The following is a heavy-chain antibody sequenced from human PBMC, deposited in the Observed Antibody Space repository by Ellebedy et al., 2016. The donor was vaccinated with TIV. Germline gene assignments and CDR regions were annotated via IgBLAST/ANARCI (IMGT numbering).Heavy chain of an antibody. V-gene: IGHV3-33*08. CDR3: ARDPRASAYYDISYGMDV. J-gene: IGHJ6*02. Sequence: PGGSLRLSCAASGFTFRTYGMHWVRPAPGKGLEWVAIIWFDGSNKYYADSVKGRFTVSRDNSKKTLYLQMNSLTAEDTAVYYCARDPRASAYYDISYGMDVWGQGTTVTVSS. CDR1: GFTFRTYG. CDR2: IWFDGSNK. D-gene: IGHD3-9*01.